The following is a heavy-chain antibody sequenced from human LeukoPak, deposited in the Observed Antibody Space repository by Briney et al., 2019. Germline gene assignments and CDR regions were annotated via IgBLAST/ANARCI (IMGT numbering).Heavy chain of an antibody. CDR1: GFTFDDYA. V-gene: IGHV3-9*01. Sequence: GRSLRLSCAASGFTFDDYAKHWVRQAPGKGLEWDSGISWNSGSIGYADSVKGRFTISRDNAKNSLYLQMNSLRAEDTALYYCAKDRGTMIVVYYFDYWGQGTLVTVSS. CDR2: ISWNSGSI. J-gene: IGHJ4*02. D-gene: IGHD3-22*01. CDR3: AKDRGTMIVVYYFDY.